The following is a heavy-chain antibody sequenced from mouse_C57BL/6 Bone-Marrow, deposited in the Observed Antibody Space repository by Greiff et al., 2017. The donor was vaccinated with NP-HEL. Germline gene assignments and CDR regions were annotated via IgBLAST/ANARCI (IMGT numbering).Heavy chain of an antibody. CDR3: ARWLRSNYYAMDY. Sequence: EVQLQQSGPELVKPGASVKISCKASGYTFTDYYMNWVKQSHGKSLEWIGDINPNNGGTSYNQKFKGKATLTVDKSSSKAYMELRSLTSEDSAVYYCARWLRSNYYAMDYWGQGTSVTVSS. CDR1: GYTFTDYY. J-gene: IGHJ4*01. V-gene: IGHV1-26*01. D-gene: IGHD6-1*01. CDR2: INPNNGGT.